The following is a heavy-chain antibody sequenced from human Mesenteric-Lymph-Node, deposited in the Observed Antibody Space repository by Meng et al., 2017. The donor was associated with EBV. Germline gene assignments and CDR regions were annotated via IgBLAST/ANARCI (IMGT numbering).Heavy chain of an antibody. J-gene: IGHJ5*02. CDR3: ARGRVQWRLNWFDL. CDR1: GGSFSGTY. Sequence: QLHVYQWGPGLLGPSDTLPLTSLVLGGSFSGTYGSWARQPPGKGLDWIGEINHSGSTNYNPSLKSRVNISLDTSKNQCSLKVSPATAADTAVYYCARGRVQWRLNWFDLWGQGTLVTVSS. V-gene: IGHV4-34*01. D-gene: IGHD1-26*01. CDR2: INHSGST.